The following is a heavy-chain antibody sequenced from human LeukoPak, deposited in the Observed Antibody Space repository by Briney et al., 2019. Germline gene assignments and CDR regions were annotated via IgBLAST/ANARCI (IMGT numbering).Heavy chain of an antibody. CDR1: GGSISSYY. D-gene: IGHD6-13*01. CDR2: IYYRGST. J-gene: IGHJ4*02. V-gene: IGHV4-59*08. CDR3: ARLGSSWSN. Sequence: PSETLSLTCTVSGGSISSYYWSWIRQPPGKGLEWIGSIYYRGSTYYNPSLKSRVTISVDTSKNQFSLKLNSVTAADTAVYYCARLGSSWSNWGQGTLVTVSS.